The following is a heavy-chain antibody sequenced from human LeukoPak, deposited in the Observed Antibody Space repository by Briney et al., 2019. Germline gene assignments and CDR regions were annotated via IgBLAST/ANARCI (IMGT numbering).Heavy chain of an antibody. J-gene: IGHJ4*02. CDR1: GFTFSNYW. D-gene: IGHD3-9*01. Sequence: GGSLRLSCAASGFTFSNYWMHWVRQAPGKGLVWVSRINSDGSSTSYADSVKGRFTISRDNAKNTLYLQMNSLRAEDTAVYYCARDNILSAVGAVDYWGQGTLVTVSS. CDR2: INSDGSST. V-gene: IGHV3-74*01. CDR3: ARDNILSAVGAVDY.